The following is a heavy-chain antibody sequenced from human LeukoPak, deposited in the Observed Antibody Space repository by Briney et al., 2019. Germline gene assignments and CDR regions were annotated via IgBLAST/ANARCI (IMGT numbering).Heavy chain of an antibody. CDR2: ISYDGSNK. CDR3: ARIYDFWSGYYYGMDV. J-gene: IGHJ6*02. V-gene: IGHV3-30*03. D-gene: IGHD3-3*01. Sequence: GGSLRLSCAASGFTFSSYWMNWARQAPGKGLEWVAVISYDGSNKYYADSVKGRFTISRDNSKNTLYLQMNSLRAEDTAVYYCARIYDFWSGYYYGMDVWGQGTTVTVSS. CDR1: GFTFSSYW.